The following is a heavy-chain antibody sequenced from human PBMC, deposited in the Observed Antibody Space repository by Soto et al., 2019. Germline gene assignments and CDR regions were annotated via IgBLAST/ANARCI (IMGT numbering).Heavy chain of an antibody. V-gene: IGHV3-30*02. CDR1: GFTFSSYG. Sequence: PGGSLRLSCAASGFTFSSYGMHWVRQAPGKGLEWVAVIWYDGSNKYYADSVKGRFTISRDNSKNTLYLQMNSLRAEDTAVYYCAKGDYVWGSSQADYWGQGTLVTVSS. D-gene: IGHD3-16*01. J-gene: IGHJ4*02. CDR3: AKGDYVWGSSQADY. CDR2: IWYDGSNK.